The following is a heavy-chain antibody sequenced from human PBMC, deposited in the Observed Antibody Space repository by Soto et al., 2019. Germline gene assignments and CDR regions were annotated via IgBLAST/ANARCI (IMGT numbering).Heavy chain of an antibody. Sequence: QVQLIQSGAEVKKPGASVKVSCKVSGKTLTELSVSWVRQAPGKGLEWMGGFDPEELEMVYAQTFQGRLTITEDTSTDTAYMELRSLTSEDTAMYYCVTDKGRRNSGSYFLFEYWGQGSLVTVSS. CDR2: FDPEELEM. V-gene: IGHV1-24*01. CDR1: GKTLTELS. J-gene: IGHJ4*02. D-gene: IGHD1-26*01. CDR3: VTDKGRRNSGSYFLFEY.